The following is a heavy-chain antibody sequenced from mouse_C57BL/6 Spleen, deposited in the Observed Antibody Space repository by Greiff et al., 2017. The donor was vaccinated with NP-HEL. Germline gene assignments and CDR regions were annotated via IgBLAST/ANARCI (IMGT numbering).Heavy chain of an antibody. Sequence: VQLQQSGPVLVKPGASVKMSCKASGYTFTDYYMNWVKQSHGKSLEWIGVINPYNGGTSYNQKFKGKATLTVDKSSSTAYMELNSLTSEDSAVYYCARRSNSISSFDYWGQGTTLTVSS. CDR3: ARRSNSISSFDY. V-gene: IGHV1-19*01. J-gene: IGHJ2*01. D-gene: IGHD2-5*01. CDR1: GYTFTDYY. CDR2: INPYNGGT.